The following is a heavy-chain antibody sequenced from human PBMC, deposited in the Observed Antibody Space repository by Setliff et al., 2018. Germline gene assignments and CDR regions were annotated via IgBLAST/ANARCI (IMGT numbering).Heavy chain of an antibody. CDR1: GGTFSSYG. D-gene: IGHD3-22*01. CDR3: VREGVDSRSSTDYRYYMDV. V-gene: IGHV1-69*05. Sequence: CKASGGTFSSYGISWVRQAPGQGLEWMGGTIPMFGTTSYARQFQGRVTIITDESTSTAYMQLSSLGSEDTAVYYCVREGVDSRSSTDYRYYMDVWGKGTTVTVSS. CDR2: TIPMFGTT. J-gene: IGHJ6*03.